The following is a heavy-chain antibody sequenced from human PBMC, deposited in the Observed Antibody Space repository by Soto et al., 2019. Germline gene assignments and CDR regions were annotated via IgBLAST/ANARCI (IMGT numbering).Heavy chain of an antibody. D-gene: IGHD6-13*01. Sequence: XGSLRLSCAASGFTFSSYGMHGVRQAPGKGLEWVAVISYDGSNKYYADSVKGRFTISRDNSKNTLYLQMNSLRAEDTAVYYCAKDLSGYSSSWRLYYYYGMDVWGQGTTVTVSS. CDR3: AKDLSGYSSSWRLYYYYGMDV. V-gene: IGHV3-30*18. J-gene: IGHJ6*02. CDR1: GFTFSSYG. CDR2: ISYDGSNK.